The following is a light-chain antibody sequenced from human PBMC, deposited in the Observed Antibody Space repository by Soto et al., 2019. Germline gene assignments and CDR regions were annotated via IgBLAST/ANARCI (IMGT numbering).Light chain of an antibody. V-gene: IGLV1-40*01. CDR3: QPYDSSLSAWV. CDR2: GDN. J-gene: IGLJ3*02. CDR1: RSNIGAGYD. Sequence: QSVLTQPPSVYGAPGQRVTISCTGSRSNIGAGYDVPWYQQLPGTAPKLLIYGDNNRPSGVPDRFSGSKSGTSASLAITGLQAEDEADYYCQPYDSSLSAWVFGGGTQLTVL.